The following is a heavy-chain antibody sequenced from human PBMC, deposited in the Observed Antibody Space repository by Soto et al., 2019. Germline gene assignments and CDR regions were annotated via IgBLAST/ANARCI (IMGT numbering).Heavy chain of an antibody. J-gene: IGHJ5*02. CDR2: INAGNGNT. V-gene: IGHV1-3*01. D-gene: IGHD6-6*01. CDR3: AREFEAAARREPQFFFDP. CDR1: GYTFTSYA. Sequence: GASVKVSCKASGYTFTSYAMHWVRQAPGQRLEWMGWINAGNGNTKYSQKFQGRVTITRDTSASTAYMELSSLRSEDTAVYYCAREFEAAARREPQFFFDPWGQGTLVTVSS.